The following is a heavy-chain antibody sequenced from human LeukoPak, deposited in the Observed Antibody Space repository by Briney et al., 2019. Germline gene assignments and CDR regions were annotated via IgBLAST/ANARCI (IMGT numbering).Heavy chain of an antibody. D-gene: IGHD6-19*01. Sequence: GGSLRLSCPASGFTFNNYAMIWVRQAPGKGLEWVSGISGTGGSTFYADSVKGRFRISRDNSKNTLYLQMNGLRVDDTAVYYCAKGVQWAVPGSCLDSWGLGTLVTVSS. CDR2: ISGTGGST. J-gene: IGHJ4*02. CDR3: AKGVQWAVPGSCLDS. V-gene: IGHV3-23*01. CDR1: GFTFNNYA.